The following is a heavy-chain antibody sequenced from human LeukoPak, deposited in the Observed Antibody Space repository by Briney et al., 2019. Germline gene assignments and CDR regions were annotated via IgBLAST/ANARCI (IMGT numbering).Heavy chain of an antibody. D-gene: IGHD3-16*02. CDR2: IIPIFGTA. J-gene: IGHJ6*03. Sequence: ASVKVSCKASGGTFSSYAISWVRQAPGQGLEWMGGIIPIFGTANYAQKFQGRVTITADESTSTAYMELSSLRSEDTVVYYCARELFGYDYVWGSYRSTDYYYYYYMDVWGKGTTVTVSS. V-gene: IGHV1-69*13. CDR1: GGTFSSYA. CDR3: ARELFGYDYVWGSYRSTDYYYYYYMDV.